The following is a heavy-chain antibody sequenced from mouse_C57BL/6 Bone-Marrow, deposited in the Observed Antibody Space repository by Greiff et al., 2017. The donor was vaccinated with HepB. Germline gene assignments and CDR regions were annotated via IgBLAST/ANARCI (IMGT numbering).Heavy chain of an antibody. J-gene: IGHJ1*03. D-gene: IGHD3-3*01. V-gene: IGHV5-4*01. CDR2: ISDGGSYT. CDR3: ARDRARGYFDV. CDR1: GFTFSSYA. Sequence: EVMLVESGGGLVKPGGSLKLSCAASGFTFSSYAMSWVRQTPEKRLEWVATISDGGSYTYYPDNVKGRFTISRDNAKNNLYLQMSHLKSEDTAMYYCARDRARGYFDVWGTGTTVTVSS.